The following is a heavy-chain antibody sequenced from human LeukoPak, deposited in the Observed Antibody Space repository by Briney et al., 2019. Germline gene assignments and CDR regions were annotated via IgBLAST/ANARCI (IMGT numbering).Heavy chain of an antibody. V-gene: IGHV1-69*04. CDR3: ARDRSDSRGNYYGMDV. CDR2: IIPILGIA. Sequence: ASVTVSCKASGGTFSSYAISWVRQAPGQGLEWMGRIIPILGIANYAQKFQGRVTITADKSTSTAYMELSSLRSEDTAVYYCARDRSDSRGNYYGMDVWGQGTTVTVSS. CDR1: GGTFSSYA. D-gene: IGHD3-22*01. J-gene: IGHJ6*02.